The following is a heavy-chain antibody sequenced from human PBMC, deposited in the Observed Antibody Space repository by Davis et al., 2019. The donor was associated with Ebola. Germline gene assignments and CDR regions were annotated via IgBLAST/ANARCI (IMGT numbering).Heavy chain of an antibody. CDR2: IYYSGTT. CDR1: GDSISSGDYY. D-gene: IGHD1-20*01. V-gene: IGHV4-30-4*01. Sequence: LRLSCTVSGDSISSGDYYWGWIRQPPGKGLEWIGYIYYSGTTYYNPSLKSRIAMSVDTSKNLFSLKLNSVTAADTAVYYCARYNWHFGGFDPWGQGTLVTVSS. CDR3: ARYNWHFGGFDP. J-gene: IGHJ5*02.